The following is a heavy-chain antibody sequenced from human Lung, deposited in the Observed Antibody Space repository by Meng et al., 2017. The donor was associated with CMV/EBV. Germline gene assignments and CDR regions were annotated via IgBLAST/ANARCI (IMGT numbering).Heavy chain of an antibody. V-gene: IGHV3-33*01. J-gene: IGHJ4*02. D-gene: IGHD3-10*01. CDR2: IWHDGTTK. Sequence: SCAASRLVFSTYGMHWVRQAPGKGLEWVAFIWHDGTTKYNGDSVKGRFTISRDNSKNSLYLQMNSLRAEDMAVYYCARSPMVRGVILMVHFDYWGQGTLVTVSS. CDR1: RLVFSTYG. CDR3: ARSPMVRGVILMVHFDY.